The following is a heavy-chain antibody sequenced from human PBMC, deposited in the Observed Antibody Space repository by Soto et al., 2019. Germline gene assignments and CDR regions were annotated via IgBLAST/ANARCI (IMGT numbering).Heavy chain of an antibody. D-gene: IGHD3-10*01. CDR2: INHSGST. CDR3: ARGRITMVRGVITSRFDY. CDR1: GGSFSGYY. V-gene: IGHV4-34*01. J-gene: IGHJ4*02. Sequence: PSETLSLTCAVYGGSFSGYYWSWIRQPPGKGLEWIGEINHSGSTNCNPSLKSRVTISVDTSKNQFSLKLSSVTAADTAVYYCARGRITMVRGVITSRFDYWGQGTLVTVSS.